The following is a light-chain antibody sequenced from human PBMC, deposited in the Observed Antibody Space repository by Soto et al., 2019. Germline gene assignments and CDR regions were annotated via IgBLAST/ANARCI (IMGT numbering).Light chain of an antibody. CDR2: AAS. CDR3: QQANSFPIS. Sequence: DIQLTQSPSSVSASVGDRVTITCRASQGIKSWLAWYQHKPGKAPRLLILAASTLQSGVPSRFSGGGSGTEFTLTINGLQTEDFAIYYCQQANSFPISFGGGTRVEIK. V-gene: IGKV1-12*01. J-gene: IGKJ4*01. CDR1: QGIKSW.